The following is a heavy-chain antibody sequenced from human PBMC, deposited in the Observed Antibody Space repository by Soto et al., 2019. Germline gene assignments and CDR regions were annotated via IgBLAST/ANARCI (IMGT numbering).Heavy chain of an antibody. CDR3: ARKNYGDYAVEYYYGMDV. CDR2: IIPIFGTA. Sequence: QVQLVQSGAEVKKPGSSVKVSCKASGGTFSSYAISWVRQAPGQGLEWMGGIIPIFGTANYAQKFQGRVTITADESTSTAYMELRSLRSEDTAVYYCARKNYGDYAVEYYYGMDVWGQGTTVNVSS. CDR1: GGTFSSYA. D-gene: IGHD4-17*01. J-gene: IGHJ6*02. V-gene: IGHV1-69*01.